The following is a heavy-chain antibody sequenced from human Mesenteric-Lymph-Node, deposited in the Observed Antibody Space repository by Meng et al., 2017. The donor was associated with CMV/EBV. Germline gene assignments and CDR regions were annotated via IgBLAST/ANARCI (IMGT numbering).Heavy chain of an antibody. CDR3: ARHQRWLKSEGGFNY. CDR2: INHSGST. CDR1: GGSFSGYY. D-gene: IGHD4-23*01. V-gene: IGHV4-34*01. Sequence: HVQLQQGGEGLLKPSETLSLTCAVYGGSFSGYYWSWIRQPPGKGLEWIGEINHSGSTNYNPSLKSRVTISVDTSKNQFSLKLSSVTAADTAVYYCARHQRWLKSEGGFNYWGQGTLVTVSS. J-gene: IGHJ4*02.